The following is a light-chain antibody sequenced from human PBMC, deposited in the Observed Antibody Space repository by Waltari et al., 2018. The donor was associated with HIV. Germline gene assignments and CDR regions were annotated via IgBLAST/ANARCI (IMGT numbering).Light chain of an antibody. V-gene: IGLV1-51*01. Sequence: QSALTPPPSVSAAPGHKVTISCSGPSPNIGNNYGIWNQQPPATAPKHLIYDNNKQPSGIPDRFSGSKSGTSATLGITGLQTGDEADDYCGTWDSSLSTGGVFGTGTKVTVL. CDR3: GTWDSSLSTGGV. CDR1: SPNIGNNY. J-gene: IGLJ1*01. CDR2: DNN.